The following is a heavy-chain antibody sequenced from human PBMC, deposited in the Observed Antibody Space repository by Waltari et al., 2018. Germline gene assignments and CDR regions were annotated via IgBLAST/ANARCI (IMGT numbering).Heavy chain of an antibody. V-gene: IGHV3-30*18. CDR1: GFTFSSYG. J-gene: IGHJ4*02. Sequence: QVQLVESGGGVVQPGRSLRLSGAASGFTFSSYGMHWVRQAPGKGLEWLAVISYDGSNKYYAASLKCQFTISRDNSKNTLYLQMNSLRAEDTAVYYCAKARSSHHSFDYWGQGTLVTVSS. CDR3: AKARSSHHSFDY. D-gene: IGHD6-13*01. CDR2: ISYDGSNK.